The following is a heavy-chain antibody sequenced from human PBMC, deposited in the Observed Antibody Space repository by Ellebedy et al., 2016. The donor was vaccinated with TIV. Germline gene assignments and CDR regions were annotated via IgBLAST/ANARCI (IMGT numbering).Heavy chain of an antibody. V-gene: IGHV1-69*10. CDR3: ARDQLWFGELSGGSFDY. CDR2: IIPILGIA. D-gene: IGHD3-10*01. Sequence: SVKVSXXASGGTFSSYAISWVRQAPGQGLEWMGGIIPILGIANYAQKFQGRVTITRDTSASTAYMELSSLRSEDTAVYYCARDQLWFGELSGGSFDYWGQGTLVTVSS. J-gene: IGHJ4*02. CDR1: GGTFSSYA.